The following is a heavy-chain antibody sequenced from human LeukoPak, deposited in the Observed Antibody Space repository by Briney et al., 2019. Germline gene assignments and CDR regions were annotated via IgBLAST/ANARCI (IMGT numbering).Heavy chain of an antibody. CDR3: ARQVRYCSNGVCYFDF. J-gene: IGHJ4*02. Sequence: PSETLSLTWSVSGGSTSSDNYYWGWIRQPPGKGLEWIGSIYYSGSAYYDPSLKSRVTVSVDTSKNQLSLKLTSVTAADTAAYYCARQVRYCSNGVCYFDFWGQGILVTVSS. CDR2: IYYSGSA. CDR1: GGSTSSDNYY. D-gene: IGHD2-8*01. V-gene: IGHV4-39*01.